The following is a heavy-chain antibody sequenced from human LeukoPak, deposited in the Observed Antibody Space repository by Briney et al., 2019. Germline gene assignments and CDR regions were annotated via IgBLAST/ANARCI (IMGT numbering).Heavy chain of an antibody. CDR3: ARGPNSNWSGLDF. Sequence: GGSLRLACTASGFSFSGHWMHWARQLPGKGLVWVSRISPTGSTTSYADSVKGRFTVSRDNAKNTLYLQVNNLRAEDTAVYYCARGPNSNWSGLDFWGQGTLLTVSS. D-gene: IGHD6-6*01. CDR2: ISPTGSTT. CDR1: GFSFSGHW. J-gene: IGHJ4*02. V-gene: IGHV3-74*01.